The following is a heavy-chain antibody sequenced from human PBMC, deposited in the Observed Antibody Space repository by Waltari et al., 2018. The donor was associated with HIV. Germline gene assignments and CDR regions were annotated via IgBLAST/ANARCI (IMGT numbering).Heavy chain of an antibody. V-gene: IGHV3-30*01. J-gene: IGHJ3*02. Sequence: QVQLVESGGGVVQPGRSLRLSCAASGFTFSSYAMHWVRQAPGKGLEWVAVISYDGSNKYYADSVKGRFTISRDNSKNTLYLQMNSLRAEDTAVYYCARDQTTGGSYDAFDIWGQGTMVTVSS. CDR3: ARDQTTGGSYDAFDI. CDR1: GFTFSSYA. CDR2: ISYDGSNK. D-gene: IGHD4-17*01.